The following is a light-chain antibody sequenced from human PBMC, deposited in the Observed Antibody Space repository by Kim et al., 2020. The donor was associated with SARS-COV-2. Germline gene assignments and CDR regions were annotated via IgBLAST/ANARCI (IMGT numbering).Light chain of an antibody. CDR2: AAS. CDR3: QQYYTFPRT. V-gene: IGKV1-8*01. J-gene: IGKJ1*01. Sequence: AIRVTQSPSSLSASTGDRITITCRASQGISSYLAWYQQKPGRAPKLLIYAASTLQSGVPSRFSGSGSGTDFTLTLGYLQSEDVATYYCQQYYTFPRTFGQGTRLDIK. CDR1: QGISSY.